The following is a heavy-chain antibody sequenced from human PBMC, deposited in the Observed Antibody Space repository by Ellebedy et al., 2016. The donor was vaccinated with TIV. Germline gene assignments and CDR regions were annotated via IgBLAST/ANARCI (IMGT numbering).Heavy chain of an antibody. D-gene: IGHD3-16*01. Sequence: MPSETLSLNCSLSSGSISSYYWSWIRQPPGKGLEWIGYSHYSGSSNYSPSLGSRVTMSVDTSNNQFTLHLSYVTAADTAVYYCANMIPGRFKYWGQGTLVTVSS. J-gene: IGHJ4*02. V-gene: IGHV4-59*01. CDR3: ANMIPGRFKY. CDR1: SGSISSYY. CDR2: SHYSGSS.